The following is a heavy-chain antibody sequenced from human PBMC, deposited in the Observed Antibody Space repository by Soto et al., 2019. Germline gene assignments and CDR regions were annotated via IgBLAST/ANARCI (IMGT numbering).Heavy chain of an antibody. CDR3: AGVVTGAEAWFGP. CDR1: GYTFSNYG. Sequence: ASVKVSCKTSGYTFSNYGITWVRQAPGQPLEWLGWISLYSDGANYAQKFQGRVSMTTDTSTTTAYMELRSLRSDDTAVYYCAGVVTGAEAWFGPWGQGSMVTLYS. D-gene: IGHD2-2*01. J-gene: IGHJ5*02. CDR2: ISLYSDGA. V-gene: IGHV1-18*01.